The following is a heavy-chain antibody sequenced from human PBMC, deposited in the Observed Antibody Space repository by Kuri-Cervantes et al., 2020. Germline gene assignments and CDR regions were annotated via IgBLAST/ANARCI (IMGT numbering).Heavy chain of an antibody. V-gene: IGHV4-39*07. CDR2: IYYSGST. CDR1: GGSISSSSYY. Sequence: ESLKISCTVSGGSISSSSYYWGWIRQPPGKGLEWIGSIYYSGSTYYNPSLKSRVTISVDTSKNQFSLKLSSVTAADTAVYYCARCGLGVGVWGNRGFDYWGQGTLVTVSS. J-gene: IGHJ4*02. CDR3: ARCGLGVGVWGNRGFDY. D-gene: IGHD3-16*01.